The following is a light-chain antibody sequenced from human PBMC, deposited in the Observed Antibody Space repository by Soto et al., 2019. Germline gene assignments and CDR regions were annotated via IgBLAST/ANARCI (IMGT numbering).Light chain of an antibody. Sequence: TVLTQSPGTLSLSPGERATLSCRAGQSVKNSYLAWYQQKPGQAPRLLIYGVSTRAAGTPDRFSGSGSGADFTLTISRLEPEDFAVYFCQQYANSPRTFGQGTKVEIK. CDR3: QQYANSPRT. J-gene: IGKJ1*01. CDR1: QSVKNSY. CDR2: GVS. V-gene: IGKV3-20*01.